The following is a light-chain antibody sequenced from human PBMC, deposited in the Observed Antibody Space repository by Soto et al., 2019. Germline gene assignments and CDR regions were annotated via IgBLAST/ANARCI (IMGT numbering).Light chain of an antibody. Sequence: EIVLTQSPGTLSLTPGERATLSCRASQSVRNNYLVWYQQRPGQPPRFLMYDVSTRAAGIPDRFSGSGSGTDFTLTISRLEPEDFAVYYCQQYGSTPLIFGGGTKVEIE. V-gene: IGKV3-20*01. CDR1: QSVRNNY. CDR2: DVS. J-gene: IGKJ4*01. CDR3: QQYGSTPLI.